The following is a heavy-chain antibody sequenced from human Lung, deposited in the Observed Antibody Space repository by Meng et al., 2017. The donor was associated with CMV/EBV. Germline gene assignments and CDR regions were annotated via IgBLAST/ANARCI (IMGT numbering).Heavy chain of an antibody. J-gene: IGHJ4*02. CDR2: IHPHRGDT. Sequence: SVKVSCKASGYTFTAHYFHWVRQAPGQGLEWMGWIHPHRGDTNYAQQFQGRVTLTRDTSINTGYMELTRLTSDDTAVYYCARDNNWGPDYWGQGTLVTFSS. CDR1: GYTFTAHY. CDR3: ARDNNWGPDY. D-gene: IGHD7-27*01. V-gene: IGHV1-2*02.